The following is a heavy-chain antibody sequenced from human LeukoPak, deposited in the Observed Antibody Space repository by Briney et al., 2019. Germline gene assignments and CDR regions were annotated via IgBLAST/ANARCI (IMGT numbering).Heavy chain of an antibody. Sequence: SETLSLTCTVSGASIRSYYWSWIRQPPGKGLECIGDIYYTGSTNYNYNPSLKSRVTISVDTSKNQFSLKLSSVTAADTAVYYCARHGPRRDGYNYDYWGPGTLVTVSS. CDR2: IYYTGSTNY. V-gene: IGHV4-59*08. J-gene: IGHJ4*02. CDR1: GASIRSYY. D-gene: IGHD5-24*01. CDR3: ARHGPRRDGYNYDY.